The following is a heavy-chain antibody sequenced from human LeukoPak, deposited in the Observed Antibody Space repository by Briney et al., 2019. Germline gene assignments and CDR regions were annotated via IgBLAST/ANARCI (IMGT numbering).Heavy chain of an antibody. CDR2: ITTGSRSYT. J-gene: IGHJ4*02. CDR1: GFTFSDYY. D-gene: IGHD1-26*01. CDR3: ARGREVLDY. Sequence: PGGSLRLSCAASGFTFSDYYMSWIRQAPGKGLEWASYITTGSRSYTNHADSVKGRFTISRDNAKNSLYLQMNSLRAEDTGVYYCARGREVLDYWGQGTLVTVSS. V-gene: IGHV3-11*06.